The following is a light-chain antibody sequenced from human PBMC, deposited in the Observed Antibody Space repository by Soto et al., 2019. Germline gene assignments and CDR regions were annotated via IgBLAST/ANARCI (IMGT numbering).Light chain of an antibody. CDR1: QSVSSSY. J-gene: IGKJ1*01. Sequence: EIGLTQSPGTLSLTQGERATLSCRASQSVSSSYLAWYQQKPVQAPRLLIYVASSRATGIPDRFSGSGSGTDFTLTISRLEPEDFAVYYCQQYGSSPWTFGQGTKVDI. CDR3: QQYGSSPWT. V-gene: IGKV3-20*01. CDR2: VAS.